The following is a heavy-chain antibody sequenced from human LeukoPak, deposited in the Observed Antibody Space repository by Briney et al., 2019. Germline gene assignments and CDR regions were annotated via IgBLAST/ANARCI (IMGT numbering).Heavy chain of an antibody. CDR1: GGSISSGDYY. J-gene: IGHJ4*02. D-gene: IGHD6-13*01. V-gene: IGHV4-30-4*08. Sequence: SETLSLTCTVSGGSISSGDYYWSWIRQPPGKGLEWIGYIYYSGSTYYNPSLKSRVTISVDTSKNQFSLKLSSVTAADTAVYYCARASSIAAAGLDYWGQGTLVTVSS. CDR3: ARASSIAAAGLDY. CDR2: IYYSGST.